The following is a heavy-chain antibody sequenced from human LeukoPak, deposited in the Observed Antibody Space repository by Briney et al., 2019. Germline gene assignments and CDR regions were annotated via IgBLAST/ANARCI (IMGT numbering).Heavy chain of an antibody. V-gene: IGHV1-2*02. CDR1: GYTFTGYY. D-gene: IGHD2-2*01. CDR3: ARAPRYCSSTSCYHFDY. J-gene: IGHJ4*02. CDR2: INPNSGGT. Sequence: GASVKVSCKASGYTFTGYYMHRVRQAPGQGLEWMGWINPNSGGTNYAQKFQGRATMTRDTSISTAYMELSRLRSDDTAVYYCARAPRYCSSTSCYHFDYWGQGTLVTVSS.